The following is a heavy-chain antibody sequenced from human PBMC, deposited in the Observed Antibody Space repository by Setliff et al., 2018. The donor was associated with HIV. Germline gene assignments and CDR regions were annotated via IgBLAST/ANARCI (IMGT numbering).Heavy chain of an antibody. CDR2: ISSSGSTI. D-gene: IGHD6-19*01. CDR3: ATSSGWYQDAFDI. Sequence: PGGSLRLSCAASGFTFSSYEMNWVRQAPGKGLEWVSYISSSGSTIYYADSVKGRFTISRDNAKNSLYLQMNSLRAEDTAVYYCATSSGWYQDAFDIWGQGTMVTVSS. J-gene: IGHJ3*02. CDR1: GFTFSSYE. V-gene: IGHV3-48*03.